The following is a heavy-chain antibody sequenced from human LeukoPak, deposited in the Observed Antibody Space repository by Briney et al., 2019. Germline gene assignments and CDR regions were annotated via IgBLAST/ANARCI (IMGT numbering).Heavy chain of an antibody. CDR3: ARGKGDYVTVSDS. J-gene: IGHJ4*02. Sequence: PGGSLRLSCAASGFTVSSNYMTWVRQAPGKGLEWVSVIYSGGSTYYADSVKGRFIISRDDSKNTLYLQMNSLRAEDTAVYFCARGKGDYVTVSDSWGQGTLVTVSS. CDR1: GFTVSSNY. CDR2: IYSGGST. V-gene: IGHV3-53*01. D-gene: IGHD4-17*01.